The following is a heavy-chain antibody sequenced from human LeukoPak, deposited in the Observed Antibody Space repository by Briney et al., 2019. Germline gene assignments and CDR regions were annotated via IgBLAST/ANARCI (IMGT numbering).Heavy chain of an antibody. CDR2: IKSKTDGGTT. V-gene: IGHV3-15*01. Sequence: GGSLRLSCAASGFTFSKAWMSWVRQAPGKGLEWVGRIKSKTDGGTTDYAAPVKGRFTISRDDSKNTLYLQMNSLKTEDTAVYYCTTEAYCSGGSCYGFDYWGQGTLVTVSS. D-gene: IGHD2-15*01. J-gene: IGHJ4*02. CDR1: GFTFSKAW. CDR3: TTEAYCSGGSCYGFDY.